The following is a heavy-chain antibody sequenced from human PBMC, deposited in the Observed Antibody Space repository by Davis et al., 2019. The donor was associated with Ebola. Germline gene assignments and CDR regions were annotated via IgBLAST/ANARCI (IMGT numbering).Heavy chain of an antibody. D-gene: IGHD2-2*01. CDR1: GFTFSGSA. Sequence: GESLKISCAASGFTFSGSAMHWVRQASGRGLEWVGSIRSKANSYATAYAASVKGRFTISRDDSKNTAYLKMNSLKTEDTAVYYCTMNIPAAMGGMDVWGQGTTVTVSS. V-gene: IGHV3-73*01. J-gene: IGHJ6*02. CDR2: IRSKANSYAT. CDR3: TMNIPAAMGGMDV.